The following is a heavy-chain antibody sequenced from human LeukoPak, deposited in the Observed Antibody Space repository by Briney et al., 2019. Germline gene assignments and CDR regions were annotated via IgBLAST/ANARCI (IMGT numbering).Heavy chain of an antibody. CDR1: GYTFTGYG. J-gene: IGHJ4*02. CDR3: ARDVASSGYYWD. Sequence: ASVKVSCKASGYTFTGYGISWVRQAPGQGLEWMGIINPSGGSAIYAQNFQGRVTMTRDTSTSTVFMELSSLKSEDTAVYYCARDVASSGYYWDWGQGTLVTVSS. CDR2: INPSGGSA. V-gene: IGHV1-46*01. D-gene: IGHD3-22*01.